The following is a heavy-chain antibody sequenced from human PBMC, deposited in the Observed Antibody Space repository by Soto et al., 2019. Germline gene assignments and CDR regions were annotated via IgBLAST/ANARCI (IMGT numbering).Heavy chain of an antibody. CDR2: ISSSSSYI. J-gene: IGHJ4*02. CDR1: GFTFSSST. CDR3: ARDIGEMSAV. V-gene: IGHV3-21*06. Sequence: PGGSLRLACTVSGFTFSSSTMTWVRQGPGKGLEWVSSISSSSSYIYVADLLKGRFTISRDNAKNSLYLQMNSLRAEDTAVYYCARDIGEMSAVWGQGTQVTVSS. D-gene: IGHD3-10*01.